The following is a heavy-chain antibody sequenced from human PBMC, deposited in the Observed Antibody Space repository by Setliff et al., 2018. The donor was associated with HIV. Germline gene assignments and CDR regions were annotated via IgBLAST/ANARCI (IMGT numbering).Heavy chain of an antibody. Sequence: ASVKVSCKASGYTFTEYYIHWVRQAPGQGLEWMGWIYPNSGGTNYAQKFQGRVTMTRDASISTAYMELSRLRSDDTAVYYCAKNRPMSGVVGAVGLYFDYWGQGTLVTVSS. CDR2: IYPNSGGT. CDR3: AKNRPMSGVVGAVGLYFDY. CDR1: GYTFTEYY. V-gene: IGHV1-2*02. D-gene: IGHD1-26*01. J-gene: IGHJ4*02.